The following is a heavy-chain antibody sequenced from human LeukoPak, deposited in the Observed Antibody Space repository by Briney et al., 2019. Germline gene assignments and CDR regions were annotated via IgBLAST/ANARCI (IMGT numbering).Heavy chain of an antibody. J-gene: IGHJ6*02. V-gene: IGHV3-33*08. D-gene: IGHD4-17*01. Sequence: HPGGSLRLSCAASGFTFTTYTMNWVRQAPGKGLEWVAVIWYDGSNKYYADSVKGRFTISRDNSKNTLYLQMNSLRAEDTAVYYCAREGPGDYRLVRNYYYYGMDVWGQGTTVTVSS. CDR3: AREGPGDYRLVRNYYYYGMDV. CDR2: IWYDGSNK. CDR1: GFTFTTYT.